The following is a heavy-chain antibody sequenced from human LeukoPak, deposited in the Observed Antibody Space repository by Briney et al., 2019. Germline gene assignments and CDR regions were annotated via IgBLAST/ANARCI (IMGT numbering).Heavy chain of an antibody. D-gene: IGHD6-19*01. CDR1: GFTFSSYA. J-gene: IGHJ4*02. V-gene: IGHV3-30-3*01. CDR2: ISYDGSNK. CDR3: ARDRAVAGPRVEYYFDY. Sequence: TGGSLRLSCAASGFTFSSYAMHWVRQAPGKGLEWVAVISYDGSNKYYADSVKGRFTISRDNSKNTLYLQMNSLRAEDTAVYYCARDRAVAGPRVEYYFDYWGQGTLVTVSS.